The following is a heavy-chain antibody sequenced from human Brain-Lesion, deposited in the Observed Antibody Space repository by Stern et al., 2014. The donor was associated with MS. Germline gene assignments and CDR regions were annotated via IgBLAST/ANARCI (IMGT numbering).Heavy chain of an antibody. D-gene: IGHD3-3*01. CDR3: ARDQRGITIFGVVTDYYYLGMDV. J-gene: IGHJ6*02. Sequence: VQLVESGAEVKKPGASVKGSCKTSGYIFTGYYIHWVRQAPGQGLEWMAWINRNTGGTKYAQKFQGRVTMSRDTSISPAYVELSSLTSYDTAVYYCARDQRGITIFGVVTDYYYLGMDVWGQGTTVTVSS. CDR2: INRNTGGT. V-gene: IGHV1-2*02. CDR1: GYIFTGYY.